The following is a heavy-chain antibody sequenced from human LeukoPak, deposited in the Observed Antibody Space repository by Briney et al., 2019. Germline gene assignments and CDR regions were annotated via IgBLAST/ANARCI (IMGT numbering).Heavy chain of an antibody. D-gene: IGHD3-10*01. Sequence: GGSLRLSCAASGFTFSNYAMSWVRQAPGKGLEWVSAISGSGDNTYYADSVKGRFTVSRDNSKNTLYLQMNSLRAEDTAVYYCARRGSLYGSGSYPDYFDYWGQGTLVTVSS. J-gene: IGHJ4*02. V-gene: IGHV3-23*01. CDR3: ARRGSLYGSGSYPDYFDY. CDR1: GFTFSNYA. CDR2: ISGSGDNT.